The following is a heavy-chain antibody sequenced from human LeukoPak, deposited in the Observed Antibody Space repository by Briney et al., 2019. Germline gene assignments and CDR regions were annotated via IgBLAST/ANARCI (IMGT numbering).Heavy chain of an antibody. Sequence: GGSLRLSCAASGFTFSRYAMSWVRQAPGKGLEWVSAISGSGSSTYYADSVRGRFTISRDNSKNTLYLQMNSLRAEDTAVYYCAKDGTLSRAYGDYVVWGQGTLVTVSS. CDR1: GFTFSRYA. CDR3: AKDGTLSRAYGDYVV. V-gene: IGHV3-23*01. D-gene: IGHD4-17*01. CDR2: ISGSGSST. J-gene: IGHJ4*02.